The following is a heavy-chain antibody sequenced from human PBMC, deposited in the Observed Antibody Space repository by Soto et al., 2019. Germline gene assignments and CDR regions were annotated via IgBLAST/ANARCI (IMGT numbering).Heavy chain of an antibody. D-gene: IGHD3-10*01. Sequence: PSGTLSLTCAVYGGSFSGYYWSWIRQPPGKGLEWIGEINHSGSTNYNPSLKSRVTISVDTSKNQFSLKLSSVTAADTAVYYCARAGITMVRAYYYYGMAVWGKGTTVTVSS. J-gene: IGHJ6*04. CDR1: GGSFSGYY. CDR3: ARAGITMVRAYYYYGMAV. CDR2: INHSGST. V-gene: IGHV4-34*01.